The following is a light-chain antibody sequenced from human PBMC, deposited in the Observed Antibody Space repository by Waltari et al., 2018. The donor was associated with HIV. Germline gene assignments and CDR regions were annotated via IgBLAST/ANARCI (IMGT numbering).Light chain of an antibody. CDR3: QQLNEYPWT. V-gene: IGKV1-9*01. Sequence: DIQLTQSPSFLSASVGDRVTTTCRASQDIRNYLAWYQQKLGKAPKLLIYAASSLQSGVPSRFSGSGSGTQFTLTINSLQPEDFATYHCQQLNEYPWTFGQGTQVEIK. J-gene: IGKJ1*01. CDR1: QDIRNY. CDR2: AAS.